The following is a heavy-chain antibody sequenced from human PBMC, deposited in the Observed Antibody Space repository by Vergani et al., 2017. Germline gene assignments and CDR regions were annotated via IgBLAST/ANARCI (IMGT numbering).Heavy chain of an antibody. V-gene: IGHV4-59*11. CDR2: IYYSGST. CDR1: GGSISSHY. D-gene: IGHD3-22*01. Sequence: QVQLQESGPGLVKPSETLSLTCTVSGGSISSHYWSWIRQPPGKGLEWIGYIYYSGSTNYNPSLKSRVTISVDTSKNQFSLKLSSVTAADTAVYYCARVWVTMIVGTLSGYNWFDPWGQGTLVTVSS. J-gene: IGHJ5*02. CDR3: ARVWVTMIVGTLSGYNWFDP.